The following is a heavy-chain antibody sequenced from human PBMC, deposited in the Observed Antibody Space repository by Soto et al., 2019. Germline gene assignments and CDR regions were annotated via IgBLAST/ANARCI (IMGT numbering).Heavy chain of an antibody. CDR3: AKDLHGDYGLSTYYFDY. V-gene: IGHV3-23*01. Sequence: GGSLRLSCAASGFTFSSYAMSWVRQAPGKGLEWVSAISGSGGSTYYADSVKGRFTISRDNSKNTLYLQMNSLRAEDTAVYYCAKDLHGDYGLSTYYFDYWGQGTLVTVSS. CDR2: ISGSGGST. J-gene: IGHJ4*02. CDR1: GFTFSSYA. D-gene: IGHD4-17*01.